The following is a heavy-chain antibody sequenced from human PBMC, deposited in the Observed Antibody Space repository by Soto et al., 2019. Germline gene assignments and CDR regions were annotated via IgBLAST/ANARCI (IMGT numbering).Heavy chain of an antibody. CDR2: ISSSTI. Sequence: GGSLRLSCAASGFTFSSYSMNWVRQAPGKGLEWVSYISSSTIYYADSVKGRFTISRDNAKNSLYLQMNSLRAEDTAVYYCARGKFAYGGFDIWGQGTMVTVSS. CDR1: GFTFSSYS. D-gene: IGHD4-17*01. CDR3: ARGKFAYGGFDI. V-gene: IGHV3-48*01. J-gene: IGHJ3*02.